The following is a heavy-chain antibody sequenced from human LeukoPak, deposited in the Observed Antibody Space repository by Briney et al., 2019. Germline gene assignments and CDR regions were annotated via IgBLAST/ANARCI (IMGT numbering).Heavy chain of an antibody. D-gene: IGHD3-3*01. CDR2: MSGSGGSP. J-gene: IGHJ4*02. CDR1: GFTVGSYA. CDR3: VKDGEGFLEWSSPLAY. V-gene: IGHV3-23*01. Sequence: GGSLRLSCTVSGFTVGSYAMSWVRQGPGKGLEWVALMSGSGGSPHYADSVKGRITISRDTFKNMLYLEMNSLRDEDTAIYYCVKDGEGFLEWSSPLAYWGQGTLVTVSS.